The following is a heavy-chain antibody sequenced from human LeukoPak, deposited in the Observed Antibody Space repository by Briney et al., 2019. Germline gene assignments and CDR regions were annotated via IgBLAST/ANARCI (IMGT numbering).Heavy chain of an antibody. CDR1: GFTFRSYW. CDR3: AGGSGYLITS. J-gene: IGHJ5*02. Sequence: GGSLRLSCAGSGFTFRSYWMNWVRQAPGKGLEWLAIIKQDGTEKHYKGSVEGRFTISWDNAKNSLHLQMNSLRAEDTAVYYCAGGSGYLITSWGQGTLVTVSS. CDR2: IKQDGTEK. D-gene: IGHD3-9*01. V-gene: IGHV3-7*01.